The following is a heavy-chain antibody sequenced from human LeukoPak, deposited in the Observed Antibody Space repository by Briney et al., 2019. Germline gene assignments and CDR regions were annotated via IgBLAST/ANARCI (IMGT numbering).Heavy chain of an antibody. CDR1: GFTXXXYA. V-gene: IGHV3-23*01. Sequence: GFTXXXYAMXWVRQASGKGLEWVSAISGSGRSTYYAASVKGRFPISRDNSKNTLYLQMTSLRAEDTAVYYCAKGQRWGQGTLVTVSS. CDR2: ISGSGRST. D-gene: IGHD5-18*01. J-gene: IGHJ4*02. CDR3: AKGQR.